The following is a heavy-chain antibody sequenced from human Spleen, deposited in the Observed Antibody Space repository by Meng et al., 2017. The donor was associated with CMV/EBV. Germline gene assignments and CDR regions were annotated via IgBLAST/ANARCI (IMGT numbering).Heavy chain of an antibody. J-gene: IGHJ4*02. CDR2: INHSGST. D-gene: IGHD5-24*01. CDR3: ARDGYNQWIFDY. CDR1: GGSFSGYY. V-gene: IGHV4-34*01. Sequence: QVQLQQWGAGLLKPSETLSLTCAVYGGSFSGYYWSWIRQPPGKGLEWIGEINHSGSTNYNPSLKSRVTISRDNAKNSLYLQMNSLRAEDTAVYYCARDGYNQWIFDYWGQGTLVTVSS.